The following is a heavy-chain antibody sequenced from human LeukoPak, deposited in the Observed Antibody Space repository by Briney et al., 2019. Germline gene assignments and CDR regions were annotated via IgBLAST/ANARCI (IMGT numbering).Heavy chain of an antibody. CDR2: INWNGGST. CDR1: GFTFDDYG. Sequence: RPGGSLRLSCAASGFTFDDYGMSWVRQAPGKGLEWVSGINWNGGSTGYADSVKGRFTISRDNAKNSLYLQMNSLRAEDTALYHCARDLEGSSRGGFDPWGQGTLVTVSS. V-gene: IGHV3-20*01. D-gene: IGHD6-13*01. J-gene: IGHJ5*02. CDR3: ARDLEGSSRGGFDP.